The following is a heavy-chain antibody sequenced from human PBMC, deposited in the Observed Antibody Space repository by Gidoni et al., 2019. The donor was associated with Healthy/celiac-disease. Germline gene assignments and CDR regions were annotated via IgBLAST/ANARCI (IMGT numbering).Heavy chain of an antibody. CDR1: VFPFSSYW. J-gene: IGHJ3*02. Sequence: EVQLVESGGGLVQPGGSLRFSCAASVFPFSSYWMGWVRQAPGKGLDGVANIKQDGSEKYYVDSVKGRFTISRDNAKNSLYLQMNSLRAEDTAVYYCARDFEYQLLRDDAFDIWGQGTMVTVSS. CDR3: ARDFEYQLLRDDAFDI. D-gene: IGHD2-2*01. CDR2: IKQDGSEK. V-gene: IGHV3-7*01.